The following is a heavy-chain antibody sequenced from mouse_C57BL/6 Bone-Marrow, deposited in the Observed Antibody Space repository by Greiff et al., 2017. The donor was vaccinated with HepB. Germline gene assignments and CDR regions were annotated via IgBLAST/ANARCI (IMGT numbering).Heavy chain of an antibody. V-gene: IGHV5-12*01. CDR3: ARRGYYGSSYSYYAMDY. J-gene: IGHJ4*01. CDR2: ISNGGGST. CDR1: GFTFSDYY. Sequence: EVKVVESGGGLVQPGGSLKLSCAASGFTFSDYYMYWVRQTPEKRLEWVAYISNGGGSTYYPDTVKGRFTISRDNAKNTLYLQMSRLKSEDTAMYYCARRGYYGSSYSYYAMDYWGQGTSVTVSS. D-gene: IGHD1-1*01.